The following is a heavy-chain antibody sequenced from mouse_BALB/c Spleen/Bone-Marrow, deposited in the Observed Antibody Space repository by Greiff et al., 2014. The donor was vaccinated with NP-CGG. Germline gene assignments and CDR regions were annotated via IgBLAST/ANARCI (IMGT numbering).Heavy chain of an antibody. CDR2: IHPNSGNT. V-gene: IGHV1S130*01. CDR3: ARSGFDY. D-gene: IGHD4-1*01. Sequence: VQLQQSGSVLVRPGASVKLSCKASGYTFTSSWMHWAKQRPGQGLEWIGEIHPNSGNTNYNEKSKGKATPTVDTSSSTAYVDLSSLTSEDSAVYYCARSGFDYWGQGTTLTVSS. CDR1: GYTFTSSW. J-gene: IGHJ2*01.